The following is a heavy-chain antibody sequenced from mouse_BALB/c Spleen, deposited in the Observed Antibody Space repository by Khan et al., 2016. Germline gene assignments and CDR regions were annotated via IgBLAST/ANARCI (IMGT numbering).Heavy chain of an antibody. CDR1: GYTFTTYW. Sequence: VQLQESGAELARPGASVKLSCKASGYTFTTYWMQWVKQRPGQGLEWIGAIYPGDGDTRYTQKFKGKATLTADKSTSTAYMQLSSLASEDSAVYYCARGNSDYDYDYWGHGTTLTVSS. J-gene: IGHJ2*01. CDR2: IYPGDGDT. D-gene: IGHD2-4*01. V-gene: IGHV1-87*01. CDR3: ARGNSDYDYDY.